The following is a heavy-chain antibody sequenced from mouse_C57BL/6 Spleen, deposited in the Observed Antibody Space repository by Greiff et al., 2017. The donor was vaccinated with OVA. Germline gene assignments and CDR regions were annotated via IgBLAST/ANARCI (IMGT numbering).Heavy chain of an antibody. D-gene: IGHD3-2*02. J-gene: IGHJ3*01. CDR3: TTGQLRPLFAY. Sequence: VQLLQSGAELVRPGASVKLSCTASGFNIKDDYMHWVKQRPEQGLEWIGWIDPENGDTEYASKFQGKATITADTSSNTAYLQLSSLTSEDTAVYYCTTGQLRPLFAYWGQGTLVTVSA. CDR1: GFNIKDDY. CDR2: IDPENGDT. V-gene: IGHV14-4*01.